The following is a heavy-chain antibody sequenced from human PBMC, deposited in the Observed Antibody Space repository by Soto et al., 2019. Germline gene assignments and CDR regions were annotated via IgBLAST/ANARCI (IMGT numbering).Heavy chain of an antibody. J-gene: IGHJ4*02. V-gene: IGHV1-46*01. Sequence: PEASVKVSCKASGYTFTSYYMHWVRQAPGQGLEWMGIINPSGGSTSYAQKFQGGVTMTRDTSTSTVYMELSSLRSEDTAVYYCARSLLPTHGYSSGWYHFDYWGQGTLVTVSS. D-gene: IGHD6-19*01. CDR1: GYTFTSYY. CDR3: ARSLLPTHGYSSGWYHFDY. CDR2: INPSGGST.